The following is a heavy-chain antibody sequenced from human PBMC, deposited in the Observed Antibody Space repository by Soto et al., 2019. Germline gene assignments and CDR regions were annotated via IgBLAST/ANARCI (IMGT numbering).Heavy chain of an antibody. V-gene: IGHV3-7*03. CDR1: GFTCSSYW. Sequence: GGFLRLSCVASGFTCSSYWMSWVRQAPGKGLEWVANIKQDGSEKYYVDSVKGRFTISRDNAKNSLYLQMNSLRAEDTAVYYCATSPVPLLFDYWGQGTLVTVSS. J-gene: IGHJ4*02. CDR2: IKQDGSEK. CDR3: ATSPVPLLFDY.